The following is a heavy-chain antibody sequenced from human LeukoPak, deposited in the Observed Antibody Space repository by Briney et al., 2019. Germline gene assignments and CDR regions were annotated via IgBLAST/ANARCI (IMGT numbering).Heavy chain of an antibody. V-gene: IGHV1-24*01. Sequence: ASVKVSCKVSGYTLTELSMHWVRQAPGKGLEWMGGFDPEDGETIYAQKFQGRVTMTEDTSTDTAYMELSSQRSEDTAVYYCATDPSSGYDTDYWGQGTLVTVSS. CDR2: FDPEDGET. J-gene: IGHJ4*02. CDR1: GYTLTELS. CDR3: ATDPSSGYDTDY. D-gene: IGHD5-12*01.